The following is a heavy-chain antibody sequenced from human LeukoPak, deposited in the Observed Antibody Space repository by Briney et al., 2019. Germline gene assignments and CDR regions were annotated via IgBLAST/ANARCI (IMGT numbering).Heavy chain of an antibody. Sequence: GGSLRLSCASSGFTFSDYAMHWVRQAPGKGLEWVAVISYDGSNTFYADSVKGRFTISRDTSKNTLYMEMNSLRTEDTAVYYCARATARYGYDILTGYPYYFDYWGQGTLVTVSS. CDR3: ARATARYGYDILTGYPYYFDY. CDR1: GFTFSDYA. CDR2: ISYDGSNT. V-gene: IGHV3-30-3*01. D-gene: IGHD3-9*01. J-gene: IGHJ4*02.